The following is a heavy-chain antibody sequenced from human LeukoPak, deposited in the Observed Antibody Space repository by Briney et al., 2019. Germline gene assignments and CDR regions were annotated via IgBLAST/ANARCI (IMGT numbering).Heavy chain of an antibody. J-gene: IGHJ4*02. V-gene: IGHV4-30-4*01. CDR3: ARVGDSSGYYYLVFGY. CDR2: IYYSGST. D-gene: IGHD3-22*01. CDR1: GGSISSGDYY. Sequence: SETLSLTCTVSGGSISSGDYYWSWIRQPPGKGLEWIGYIYYSGSTYYNPSLKSRVTISVDTSKNQFSLKLSSVTAADTAVYYCARVGDSSGYYYLVFGYWGQGTLVTVSS.